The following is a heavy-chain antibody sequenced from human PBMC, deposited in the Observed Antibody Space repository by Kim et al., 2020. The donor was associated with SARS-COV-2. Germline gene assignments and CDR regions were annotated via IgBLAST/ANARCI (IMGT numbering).Heavy chain of an antibody. Sequence: SHKSRVTISVDTSKNQFSLKLSSVTAEDTAVYYCARQGDYYGSGSYELDYWGQGTLVTVSS. D-gene: IGHD3-10*01. CDR3: ARQGDYYGSGSYELDY. V-gene: IGHV4-59*08. J-gene: IGHJ4*02.